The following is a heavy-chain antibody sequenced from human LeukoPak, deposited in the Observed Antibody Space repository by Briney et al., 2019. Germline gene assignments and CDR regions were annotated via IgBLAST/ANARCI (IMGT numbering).Heavy chain of an antibody. Sequence: TGGSLRLSCAASGFTFSSYAMNWVRQAPGKGLEWVSSISDSGGSTYYADSVKGRFTFSRDNSKNTLYLQMNSLRAEDTAVYYCAKDPGVYGSGSYPTYFDYWGQGTLVTVSS. CDR1: GFTFSSYA. V-gene: IGHV3-23*01. CDR3: AKDPGVYGSGSYPTYFDY. D-gene: IGHD3-10*01. CDR2: ISDSGGST. J-gene: IGHJ4*02.